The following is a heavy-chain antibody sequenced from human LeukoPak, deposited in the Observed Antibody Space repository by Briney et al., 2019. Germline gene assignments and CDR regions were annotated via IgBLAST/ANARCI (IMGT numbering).Heavy chain of an antibody. Sequence: PSETLSLTCTVSGGSISSYYWNWIRQPPGKGLEWLGYIYYTGSTNYNPSLKSRVTISVDTSKNQFSLKLSSVTAADTAVYYCASNPNTGSAFDPWGQGTLVTVSS. CDR2: IYYTGST. J-gene: IGHJ5*02. CDR3: ASNPNTGSAFDP. D-gene: IGHD1-14*01. CDR1: GGSISSYY. V-gene: IGHV4-59*08.